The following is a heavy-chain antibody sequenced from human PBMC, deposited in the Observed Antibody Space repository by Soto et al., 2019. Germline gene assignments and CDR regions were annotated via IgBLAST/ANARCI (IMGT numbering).Heavy chain of an antibody. CDR3: ARRGAVLIGATHSPYEGFDF. J-gene: IGHJ3*01. Sequence: EVLLVQSGAEVRRPGESLKISCQASGYPFSTYWIGWVRQRAGKGLEWLGIIYPDDSDTRYRPSFQGQVTMSVEKSINTAYLQWSSLRASDTAIYYCARRGAVLIGATHSPYEGFDFWGQGAMVTVSS. CDR2: IYPDDSDT. D-gene: IGHD2-15*01. CDR1: GYPFSTYW. V-gene: IGHV5-51*03.